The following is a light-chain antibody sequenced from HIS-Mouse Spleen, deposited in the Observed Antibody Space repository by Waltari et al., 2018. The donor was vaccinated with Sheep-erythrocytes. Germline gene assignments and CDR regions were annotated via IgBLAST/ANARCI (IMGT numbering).Light chain of an antibody. CDR3: SSYTSSSTWV. CDR2: KDS. V-gene: IGLV3-25*03. CDR1: ALPKQY. J-gene: IGLJ3*02. Sequence: SYELTQPPSVSVSPGQTARITCSGDALPKQYAYWYQQKPGQAPVLVIYKDSERPSGIAERFSGSSSGTTVTLTISGVQAEDEADYYCSSYTSSSTWVFGGGTKLTVL.